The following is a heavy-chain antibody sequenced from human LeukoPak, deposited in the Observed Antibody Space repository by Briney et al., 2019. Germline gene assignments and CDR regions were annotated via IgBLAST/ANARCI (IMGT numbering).Heavy chain of an antibody. CDR1: GGSVSTYY. V-gene: IGHV4-59*08. D-gene: IGHD2-2*01. Sequence: SETLSLTCTVSGGSVSTYYWSWIRQSPGKGLEWIGYIYNGGSANYNPSLKSRVTISLDTSKNQFSLNLSSVTAADTAVYYCARSYAHDYWGQGTLVTVSS. CDR3: ARSYAHDY. J-gene: IGHJ4*02. CDR2: IYNGGSA.